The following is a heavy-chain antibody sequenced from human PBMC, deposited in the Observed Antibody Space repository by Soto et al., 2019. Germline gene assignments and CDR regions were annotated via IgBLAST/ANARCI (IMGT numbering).Heavy chain of an antibody. J-gene: IGHJ4*02. CDR3: ARHGEYSSSSEMAY. D-gene: IGHD6-6*01. CDR1: GGSISSSTYY. CDR2: IYYSGST. V-gene: IGHV4-39*01. Sequence: PSETLSLTCTVSGGSISSSTYYWGWIRQPPGKGLEWIGTIYYSGSTYYNPSLKSRVTISVDTSKNQFSLKLSSVTAADTAVYYCARHGEYSSSSEMAYWGRGTLVT.